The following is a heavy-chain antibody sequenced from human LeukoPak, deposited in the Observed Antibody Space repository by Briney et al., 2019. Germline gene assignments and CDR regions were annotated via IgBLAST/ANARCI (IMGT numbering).Heavy chain of an antibody. J-gene: IGHJ5*02. Sequence: PSETLSLTCAVYGGSFSGYYWSWIRQPPGKGLEWIGEINHSGSTNYNPSLKSRVTISVDTSKNQFSLKLSSVTAADTAVYYCASRIAARPPPWSDPWGQGTLVTVSS. V-gene: IGHV4-34*01. CDR3: ASRIAARPPPWSDP. D-gene: IGHD6-6*01. CDR2: INHSGST. CDR1: GGSFSGYY.